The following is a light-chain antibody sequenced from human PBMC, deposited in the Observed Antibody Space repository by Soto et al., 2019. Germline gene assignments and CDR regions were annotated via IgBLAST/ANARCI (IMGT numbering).Light chain of an antibody. CDR3: HQYNNWPMYT. V-gene: IGKV3-15*01. Sequence: EIIMTQSPVTLSVSPGERATLSCRASQSVSRNLAWYQQKPGQAPRLLIYGASTRATGIPARISGSGSGTEFTLTISSLQSEDFAVYFCHQYNNWPMYTFGQGTKLEIK. CDR2: GAS. CDR1: QSVSRN. J-gene: IGKJ2*01.